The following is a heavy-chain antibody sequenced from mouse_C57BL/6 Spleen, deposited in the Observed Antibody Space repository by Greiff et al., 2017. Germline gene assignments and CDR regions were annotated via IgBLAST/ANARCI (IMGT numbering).Heavy chain of an antibody. Sequence: QVQLQQPGAELVKPGASVKLSCKASGYTFTSYWMHWVKQRPGQGLEWIGMIHPNSGSTNYNEKFKSKATLTVDKSSSTAYMQLSSLTSEDSAVYYCARGNDYGELYYFDYWGQGTTLTVSS. CDR3: ARGNDYGELYYFDY. CDR1: GYTFTSYW. CDR2: IHPNSGST. J-gene: IGHJ2*01. V-gene: IGHV1-64*01. D-gene: IGHD2-4*01.